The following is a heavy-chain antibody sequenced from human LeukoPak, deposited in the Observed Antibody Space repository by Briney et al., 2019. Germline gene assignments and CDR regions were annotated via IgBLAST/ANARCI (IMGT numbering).Heavy chain of an antibody. CDR3: ARGRGRLRFLEWLPYDY. CDR2: ISAYNGNT. D-gene: IGHD3-3*01. J-gene: IGHJ4*02. V-gene: IGHV1-18*01. Sequence: GASVKVSCKASGYTFTSYGISWVRQAPGQGLEWMGWISAYNGNTNYAQKLQGRVTMTTDTSTSTAYMELRSLRSDDTAVYYCARGRGRLRFLEWLPYDYWGQGTLVTVSS. CDR1: GYTFTSYG.